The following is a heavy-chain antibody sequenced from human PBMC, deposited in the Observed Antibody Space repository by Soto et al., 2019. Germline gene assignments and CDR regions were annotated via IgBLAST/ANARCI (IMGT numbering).Heavy chain of an antibody. CDR3: ARDNWFDP. J-gene: IGHJ5*02. Sequence: SETLSLTCTVSGGSITGHYWNWIRKPAGKGLEWIGRIYSTGTTNFNPSLKSRVTMSVDTSKNQFSLKLSSVTAADTAVYYCARDNWFDPWGQGTLVTVSS. V-gene: IGHV4-4*07. CDR1: GGSITGHY. CDR2: IYSTGTT.